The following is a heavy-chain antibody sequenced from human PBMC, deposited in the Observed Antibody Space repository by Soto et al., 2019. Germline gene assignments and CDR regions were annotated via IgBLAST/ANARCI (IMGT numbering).Heavy chain of an antibody. Sequence: SETLSLTCTVSGGSIGSYYWSWIRQPPGKGLEWIGYIYYSGSTNYNPSLKSRVTISVDTSKNQFSLKVSSVTAADTAVYYCARQRGYDSREFDYWGQGTLVTVSS. CDR3: ARQRGYDSREFDY. V-gene: IGHV4-59*08. CDR2: IYYSGST. J-gene: IGHJ4*02. CDR1: GGSIGSYY. D-gene: IGHD5-12*01.